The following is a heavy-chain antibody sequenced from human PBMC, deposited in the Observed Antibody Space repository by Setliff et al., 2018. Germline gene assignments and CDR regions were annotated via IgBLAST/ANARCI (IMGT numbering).Heavy chain of an antibody. CDR1: GYTFTGYY. Sequence: ASVKVSCKASGYTFTGYYMHWVRQAPGQGLEWMGWINPNSGGTNYAQKFQGWVTMTRDTSISTAYMELSRLRSDDTAVYYCARSFSPAAGTGRFYYYYGMDIWGQGTTVTVSS. V-gene: IGHV1-2*04. CDR3: ARSFSPAAGTGRFYYYYGMDI. D-gene: IGHD6-13*01. J-gene: IGHJ6*02. CDR2: INPNSGGT.